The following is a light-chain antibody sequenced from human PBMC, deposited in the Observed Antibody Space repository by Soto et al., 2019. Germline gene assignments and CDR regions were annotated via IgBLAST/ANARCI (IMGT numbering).Light chain of an antibody. CDR2: AAS. CDR3: QQSYSTPRT. Sequence: IKMTHSPSSLSASVGDRVSLTWRASQTISIYLNWYQHKPGQAPKLLIYAASTLQRGVPSRFSGSGSGTDFTLTISSLQPEDFATYYCQQSYSTPRTFGQRTKVDI. J-gene: IGKJ1*01. V-gene: IGKV1-39*01. CDR1: QTISIY.